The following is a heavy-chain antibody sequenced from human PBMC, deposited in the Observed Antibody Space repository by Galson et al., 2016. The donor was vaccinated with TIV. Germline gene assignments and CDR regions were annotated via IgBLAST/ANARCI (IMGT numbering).Heavy chain of an antibody. V-gene: IGHV1-69*13. CDR2: FIPLFGTP. J-gene: IGHJ3*02. CDR3: ARDLGLSAFDI. CDR1: GDTFLSYP. D-gene: IGHD7-27*01. Sequence: SVKVSCKASGDTFLSYPFNWVRQAPGQGLEWMGGFIPLFGTPNYAQKFQGRVTITADESTSTVHMELSSLRSEDTAVYYCARDLGLSAFDIWGQGTMVTVSS.